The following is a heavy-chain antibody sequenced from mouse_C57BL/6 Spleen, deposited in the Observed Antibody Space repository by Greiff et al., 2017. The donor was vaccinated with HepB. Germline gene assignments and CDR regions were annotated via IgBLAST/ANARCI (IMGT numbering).Heavy chain of an antibody. CDR2: IDPSDSYT. J-gene: IGHJ4*01. CDR1: GYTFTSYW. Sequence: QVQLQQPGAELVKPGASVKLSCKASGYTFTSYWMQWVKQRPGQGLEWIGEIDPSDSYTNYNQKFKGKATLTVDTSSSTAYMQLSSLTSEDSAVYNCARPGSSYVRAMDYWGQGTSVTVSS. D-gene: IGHD1-1*01. CDR3: ARPGSSYVRAMDY. V-gene: IGHV1-50*01.